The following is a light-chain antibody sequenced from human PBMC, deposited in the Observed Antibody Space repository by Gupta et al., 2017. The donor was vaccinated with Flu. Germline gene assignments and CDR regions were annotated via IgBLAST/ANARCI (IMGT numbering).Light chain of an antibody. CDR3: GTWDSSLSAHVV. Sequence: QSVXTQPPSXSAAPGQKVTISCSGSSSNIGNNYVSWYQQLPGTAPKLLIYDNNKRPSGIPDRFSGSKSGTSATLGITGLQTGDEADYYCGTWDSSLSAHVVFGGGTKLTVL. CDR2: DNN. V-gene: IGLV1-51*01. J-gene: IGLJ2*01. CDR1: SSNIGNNY.